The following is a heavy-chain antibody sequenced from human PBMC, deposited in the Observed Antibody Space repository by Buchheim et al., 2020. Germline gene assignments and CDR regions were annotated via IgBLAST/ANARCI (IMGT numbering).Heavy chain of an antibody. J-gene: IGHJ4*02. Sequence: QLQLQESGPGLVKPSETLSLPCTVSGGSITSSSYYWGWIRQPPGKGLEWIGSINYSGTTYYNPSLKSRVTISVDTSKNQFSLKLSSVTTADTAVYYCARRRTAMVDFWGQGTL. V-gene: IGHV4-39*01. CDR3: ARRRTAMVDF. CDR2: INYSGTT. CDR1: GGSITSSSYY. D-gene: IGHD5-18*01.